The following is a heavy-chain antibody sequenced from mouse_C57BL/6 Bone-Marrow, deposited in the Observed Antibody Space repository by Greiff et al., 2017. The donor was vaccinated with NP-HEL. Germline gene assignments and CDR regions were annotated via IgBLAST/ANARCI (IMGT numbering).Heavy chain of an antibody. Sequence: QVQLQQPGAELVKPGASVKLSCKASGYTFTSYWMQWVNQRPGQGLEWIGEIDPSDSYTNYNQKFKGKATLTVDTSSSTAYMHLNSLTSEDSAVYYCERRGIITAVVDWYFDVWGTGTTVTVSS. D-gene: IGHD1-1*01. J-gene: IGHJ1*03. CDR2: IDPSDSYT. V-gene: IGHV1-50*01. CDR3: ERRGIITAVVDWYFDV. CDR1: GYTFTSYW.